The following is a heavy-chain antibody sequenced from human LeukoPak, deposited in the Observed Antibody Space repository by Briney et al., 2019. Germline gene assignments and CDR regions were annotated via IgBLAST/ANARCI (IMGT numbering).Heavy chain of an antibody. Sequence: GGSLRLSRVASGFTFSDYEMNWVRQAPGKGLEWVSYISSSGSTIYYADSVKGRFTISGDNAKNSLYLQMNSLRAEDTAVYYCARDLSGSPFDYWGQGTLVTVSS. CDR2: ISSSGSTI. CDR1: GFTFSDYE. J-gene: IGHJ4*02. D-gene: IGHD1-26*01. V-gene: IGHV3-48*03. CDR3: ARDLSGSPFDY.